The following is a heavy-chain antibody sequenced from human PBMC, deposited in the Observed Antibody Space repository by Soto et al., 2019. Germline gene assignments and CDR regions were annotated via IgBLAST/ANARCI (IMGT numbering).Heavy chain of an antibody. J-gene: IGHJ6*02. V-gene: IGHV3-48*03. CDR3: ARDRLHYDSSGYICGYYGMDV. CDR1: GFTFSSYE. Sequence: GGSLRLSCAASGFTFSSYEMNWVRQAPGKGLEWVSYISSSGSTIYYADSVKGRFTISRDNAKNSLYLQMNSLRAEDTAVYYCARDRLHYDSSGYICGYYGMDVWGQGTTVTVSS. D-gene: IGHD3-22*01. CDR2: ISSSGSTI.